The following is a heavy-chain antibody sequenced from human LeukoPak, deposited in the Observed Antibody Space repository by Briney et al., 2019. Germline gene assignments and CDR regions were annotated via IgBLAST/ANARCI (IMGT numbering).Heavy chain of an antibody. Sequence: SETLSLTCTVSGGSITSYYCSWIRQSPGKGLEWIGHIYYNGVTNYNPSLRSRVTMSVDTSKNQFSLKLSSVIAADTVVYYCARHESYGDANWFDPWGQGTLVSVSS. J-gene: IGHJ5*02. D-gene: IGHD4-17*01. CDR1: GGSITSYY. CDR3: ARHESYGDANWFDP. V-gene: IGHV4-59*08. CDR2: IYYNGVT.